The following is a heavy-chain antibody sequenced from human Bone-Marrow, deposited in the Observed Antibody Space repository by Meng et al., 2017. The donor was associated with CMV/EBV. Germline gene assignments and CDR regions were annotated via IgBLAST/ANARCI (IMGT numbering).Heavy chain of an antibody. CDR1: GYTFTSYG. CDR3: ARVNIVVVPAALYYYYYGMDV. Sequence: ASVKVSCKASGYTFTSYGISWVRQAPGQGLEWMGWISAYNGNTNYAQKLQGRVTMTTDTSTSTAYMELSSLRSEDTAVYYCARVNIVVVPAALYYYYYGMDVWGQGTTVTVSS. J-gene: IGHJ6*02. D-gene: IGHD2-2*01. CDR2: ISAYNGNT. V-gene: IGHV1-18*01.